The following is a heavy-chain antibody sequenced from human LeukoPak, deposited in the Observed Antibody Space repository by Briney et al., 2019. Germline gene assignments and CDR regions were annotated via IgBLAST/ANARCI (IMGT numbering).Heavy chain of an antibody. Sequence: SETLSLTCTVSGGSISSYYWSWIRQPPGKGLAWIGYIYYSGSTNYNPSLKSRVPISVDTSKNQFSLKLSSVTAADTAVYYCARGAVAGKYYYYYYCMDVWGQGTTVTVSS. CDR3: ARGAVAGKYYYYYYCMDV. CDR2: IYYSGST. CDR1: GGSISSYY. J-gene: IGHJ6*02. V-gene: IGHV4-59*01. D-gene: IGHD6-19*01.